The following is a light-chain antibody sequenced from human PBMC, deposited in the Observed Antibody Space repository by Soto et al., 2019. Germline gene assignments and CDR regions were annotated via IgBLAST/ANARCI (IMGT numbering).Light chain of an antibody. Sequence: ELVMTQSPATLSVSPGERATLSCRASQSVSIKLAWYQQKPGQAPSLLIYDTSTRATGIPARFSGSVSGTEFTLTISSLQSEDFAVYYCQQYNNWPPITFGQGTRLEIK. CDR3: QQYNNWPPIT. J-gene: IGKJ5*01. CDR2: DTS. CDR1: QSVSIK. V-gene: IGKV3-15*01.